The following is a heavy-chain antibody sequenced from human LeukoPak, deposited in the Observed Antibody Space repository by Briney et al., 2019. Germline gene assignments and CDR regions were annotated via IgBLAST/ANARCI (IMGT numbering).Heavy chain of an antibody. V-gene: IGHV4-59*01. Sequence: PSETLSLTCTVSGGSINNYYWSWIRQPPGKGLEWIGYIYYSGSTNYNPSLKSRVTISVDTSKNQFSLKLTSVTAADTAVYYCAREAVAGGSGSNYYYYGADVWGQGPTVTVSS. CDR1: GGSINNYY. CDR3: AREAVAGGSGSNYYYYGADV. J-gene: IGHJ6*02. D-gene: IGHD3-10*01. CDR2: IYYSGST.